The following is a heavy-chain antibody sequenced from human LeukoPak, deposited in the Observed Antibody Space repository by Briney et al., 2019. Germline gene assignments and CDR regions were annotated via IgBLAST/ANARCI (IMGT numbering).Heavy chain of an antibody. Sequence: SETLSLTCTVSGGSISSYYWSWVRQPPGKGLEWIGYIYYSGSSNYNPSLKSRVTISVDTSKNQFSLKLSSVTAADTAVYYCARFSLYDYVWGSHRQTFAFDYWGQGTLVTVSS. CDR3: ARFSLYDYVWGSHRQTFAFDY. CDR1: GGSISSYY. CDR2: IYYSGSS. V-gene: IGHV4-59*01. J-gene: IGHJ4*02. D-gene: IGHD3-16*02.